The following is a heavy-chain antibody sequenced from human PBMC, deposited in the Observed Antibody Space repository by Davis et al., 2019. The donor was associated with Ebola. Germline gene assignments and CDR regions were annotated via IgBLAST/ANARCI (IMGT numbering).Heavy chain of an antibody. CDR3: ARHDSSGYDAFDI. V-gene: IGHV1-2*06. Sequence: AASVKVSCKASGYTFTGYYMHWVRQAPGQGLEWMGRINPNSGGTNYAQKFQGRVTMTRDTSTSTVYMELSSLRSEDTAVYYCARHDSSGYDAFDIWGQGTMVTVSS. J-gene: IGHJ3*02. CDR1: GYTFTGYY. D-gene: IGHD3-22*01. CDR2: INPNSGGT.